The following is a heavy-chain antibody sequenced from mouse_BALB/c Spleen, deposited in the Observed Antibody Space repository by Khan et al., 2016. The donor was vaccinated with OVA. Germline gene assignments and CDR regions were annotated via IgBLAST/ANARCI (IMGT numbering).Heavy chain of an antibody. CDR2: INTYTGEP. Sequence: QIQLVQSGPELKKPGETVKISCKASGYTFTNYGMNWVKQAPGKGLKWMGWINTYTGEPTYADDFKGRFVFSLETSASTPFLLISNLNNEAMPNYFGARTPSYWYSDVWGAGTTVTVSS. V-gene: IGHV9-1*02. J-gene: IGHJ1*01. CDR3: ARTPSYWYSDV. CDR1: GYTFTNYG.